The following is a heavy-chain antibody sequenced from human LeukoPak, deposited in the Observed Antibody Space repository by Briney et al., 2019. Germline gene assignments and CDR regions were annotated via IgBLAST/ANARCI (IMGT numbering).Heavy chain of an antibody. V-gene: IGHV3-74*01. J-gene: IGHJ4*02. Sequence: PGGSLRLSCAASGFTLSSYWMHWVRQAPGKGLVWVSRINSDGSSTSYADSVKGRFTISRDNAKNTLYLQMNSLRAEDTAVYHCAPPRGSGSYLAFDYWGQGTLVTVSS. CDR3: APPRGSGSYLAFDY. CDR2: INSDGSST. D-gene: IGHD1-26*01. CDR1: GFTLSSYW.